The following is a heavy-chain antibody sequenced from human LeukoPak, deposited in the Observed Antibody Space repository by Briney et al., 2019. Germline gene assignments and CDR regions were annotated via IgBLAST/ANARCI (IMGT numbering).Heavy chain of an antibody. V-gene: IGHV4-38-2*01. CDR1: GFTFSDYY. J-gene: IGHJ4*02. CDR3: ATQLTTSSFDY. D-gene: IGHD4-17*01. CDR2: IYYSGST. Sequence: GSLRLSCAASGFTFSDYYMSWIRQPPGKGLEWIGSIYYSGSTYYNPSLKSRVTISVDTSKNQFSLKLSSVTAADTAVYYCATQLTTSSFDYWGQGTLVTVSS.